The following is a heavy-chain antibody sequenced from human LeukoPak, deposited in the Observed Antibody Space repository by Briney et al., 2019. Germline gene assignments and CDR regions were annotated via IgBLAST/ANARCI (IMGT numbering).Heavy chain of an antibody. V-gene: IGHV3-30*18. CDR2: ISYDGSNK. D-gene: IGHD5-18*01. CDR3: AKDSTGYSYGGFDY. CDR1: GFTFSSYG. Sequence: PGGSLRLSCAASGFTFSSYGMHWVRQAPGKGLEWVAVISYDGSNKYYADSVKGRFTISRDNSKNTLYLQMNSLRAEDTAVYYCAKDSTGYSYGGFDYWGQGTLVTVSS. J-gene: IGHJ4*02.